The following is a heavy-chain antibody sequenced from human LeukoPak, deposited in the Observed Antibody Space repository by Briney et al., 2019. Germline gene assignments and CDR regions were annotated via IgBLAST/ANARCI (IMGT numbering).Heavy chain of an antibody. V-gene: IGHV3-23*01. D-gene: IGHD2-8*01. CDR3: AKDGDIVLMVYDSFPDY. J-gene: IGHJ4*02. CDR2: ISGSGGST. Sequence: GGSLRLSCAASGFTFSSYAMSWVRQAPGKGLEWVSAISGSGGSTYYADSVKGRFTISRDNSKNTLYLQMNSLRAEDTAVYYCAKDGDIVLMVYDSFPDYWGQGTLVTVSS. CDR1: GFTFSSYA.